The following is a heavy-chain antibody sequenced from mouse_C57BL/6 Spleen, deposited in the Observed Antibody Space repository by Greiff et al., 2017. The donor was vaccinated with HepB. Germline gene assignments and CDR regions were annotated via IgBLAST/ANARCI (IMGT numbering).Heavy chain of an antibody. J-gene: IGHJ2*01. CDR3: ARGGSEYFDY. Sequence: QVQLQQSGAELVMPGASVKLSCKASGYTFTSYWMHWVKQRPGQGLEWIGEIDPSDSYTNYNQKFKGKSTLTVDKSSSTAYMQLSSLTSEDSAVYYCARGGSEYFDYWGQGTTLTVSS. CDR2: IDPSDSYT. CDR1: GYTFTSYW. V-gene: IGHV1-69*01.